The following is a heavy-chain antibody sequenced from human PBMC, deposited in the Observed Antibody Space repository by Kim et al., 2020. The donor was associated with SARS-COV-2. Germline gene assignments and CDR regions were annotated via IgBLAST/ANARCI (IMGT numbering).Heavy chain of an antibody. V-gene: IGHV4-39*01. CDR1: GGSISTSGYF. J-gene: IGHJ5*02. CDR2: ISSSGTT. Sequence: SETLSLTCAVSGGSISTSGYFWGWIRQAPGKGLEWIGTISSSGTTYYNPSLNSRVTISADTSNNQFSLHLNSVAAADTAVYYCARGVRYCGSGTPNWFDP. CDR3: ARGVRYCGSGTPNWFDP. D-gene: IGHD3-10*01.